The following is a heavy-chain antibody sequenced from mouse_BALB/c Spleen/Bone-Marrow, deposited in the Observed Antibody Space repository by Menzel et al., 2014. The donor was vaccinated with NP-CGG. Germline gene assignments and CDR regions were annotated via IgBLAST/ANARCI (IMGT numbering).Heavy chain of an antibody. Sequence: VQLQQSGPELVKPGASVKISCKASGYTFTDYYINWVKQKPGQGFEWIGWIYPGGGNTKYNEKFKGKATLTVDTSSSTAYMQLSSLTSEDTAVYFCARPPYYYGSSYYWYFDVWGAGTTVTVSS. D-gene: IGHD1-1*01. J-gene: IGHJ1*01. V-gene: IGHV1-84*02. CDR2: IYPGGGNT. CDR3: ARPPYYYGSSYYWYFDV. CDR1: GYTFTDYY.